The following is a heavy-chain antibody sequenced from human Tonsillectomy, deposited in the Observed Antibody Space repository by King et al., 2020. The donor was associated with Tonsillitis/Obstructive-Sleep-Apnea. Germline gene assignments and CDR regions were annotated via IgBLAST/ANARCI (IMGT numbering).Heavy chain of an antibody. Sequence: QLVQSGGGLVQPGGSLRLSCAASGFTFSSYEMNWDRQAPGKGLEWVSYISSSGSTIYYADSVKGRFTISRDNAKNSLYLQMNSLRAEDTAVYYCAREGCSSTSCYDYWGQGTLVTVSS. CDR3: AREGCSSTSCYDY. V-gene: IGHV3-48*03. J-gene: IGHJ4*02. CDR2: ISSSGSTI. CDR1: GFTFSSYE. D-gene: IGHD2-2*01.